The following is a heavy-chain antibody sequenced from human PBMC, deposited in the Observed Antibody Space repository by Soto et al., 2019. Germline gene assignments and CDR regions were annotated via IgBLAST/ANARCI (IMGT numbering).Heavy chain of an antibody. CDR3: ARQNIAAAGTEAGYYYYGMDV. CDR1: GYTCTVYY. CDR2: INPNSGGT. V-gene: IGHV1-2*04. Sequence: ASVKVSCKASGYTCTVYYMHWVLQAPGQGLERMGWINPNSGGTNYAQKFQGWVTMTRDTSISTAYMELSRLRSDDTAVYYCARQNIAAAGTEAGYYYYGMDVWGQGTTVTVSS. D-gene: IGHD6-13*01. J-gene: IGHJ6*02.